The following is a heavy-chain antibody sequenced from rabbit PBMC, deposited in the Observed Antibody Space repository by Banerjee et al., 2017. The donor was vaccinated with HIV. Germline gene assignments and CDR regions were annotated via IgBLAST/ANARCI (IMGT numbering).Heavy chain of an antibody. D-gene: IGHD1-1*01. CDR2: IYTSSGST. CDR3: ARDHDSSGGYVFDL. J-gene: IGHJ4*01. Sequence: QEQLEESGGGLVKPEGSLTLTCKASGFSFSNKYVMCWVRQAPGKGLEWIGCIYTSSGSTYYASWAKGRFTISKTSSTTVTLQMASLTAADTATYFCARDHDSSGGYVFDLWGPGTLVTVS. V-gene: IGHV1S45*01. CDR1: GFSFSNKYV.